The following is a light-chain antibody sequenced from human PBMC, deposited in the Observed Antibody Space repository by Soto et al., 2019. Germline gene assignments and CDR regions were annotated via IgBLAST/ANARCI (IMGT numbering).Light chain of an antibody. CDR1: SSDVGGYNY. CDR3: SSYTSSSTLVV. V-gene: IGLV2-14*01. Sequence: QSVLTQPASVSGSPGQSITISCTGTSSDVGGYNYVSCYQQHPGKAPKLMIYEVSNRPSGFSNRFSGSKSGNTASLTISGLQAEDEADYYCSSYTSSSTLVVFGGGTQLTVL. J-gene: IGLJ2*01. CDR2: EVS.